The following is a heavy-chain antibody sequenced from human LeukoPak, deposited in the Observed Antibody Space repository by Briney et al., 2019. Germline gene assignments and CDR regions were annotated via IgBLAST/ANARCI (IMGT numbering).Heavy chain of an antibody. D-gene: IGHD3-22*01. V-gene: IGHV4-59*08. CDR3: ARLPSGYYPYYYYYMDV. CDR2: IYYSGST. CDR1: GGSISSYY. J-gene: IGHJ6*03. Sequence: SETLSLTCTVSGGSISSYYWSWIRQPPGKGLEWIGYIYYSGSTNYNPSLKSRVTISVDTSKNQFSLKLSSVTAADTAVYYCARLPSGYYPYYYYYMDVWGKGTTVTISS.